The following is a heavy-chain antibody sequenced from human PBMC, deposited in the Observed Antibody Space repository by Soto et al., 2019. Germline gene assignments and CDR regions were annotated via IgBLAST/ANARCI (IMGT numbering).Heavy chain of an antibody. CDR1: GFTFSSYS. V-gene: IGHV3-21*01. CDR3: AIWTLAYCGGDCYSGDYYYYGMDV. J-gene: IGHJ6*02. D-gene: IGHD2-21*02. Sequence: EVQLVESGGGLVKPGGSLRLSCAASGFTFSSYSMNWVRQAPGKGLEWVSSISSSSSYIYYADSVKGRFTISRDNAKNSLYLQMNSLRAEDTAVYYCAIWTLAYCGGDCYSGDYYYYGMDVWGQGTTVTVSS. CDR2: ISSSSSYI.